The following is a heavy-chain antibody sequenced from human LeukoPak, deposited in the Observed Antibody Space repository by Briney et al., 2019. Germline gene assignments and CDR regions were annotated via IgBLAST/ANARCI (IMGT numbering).Heavy chain of an antibody. D-gene: IGHD2-15*01. Sequence: PGGSLRLSCTASGFTFGDYAMSWVRQAPGKGLEWVGFIRSKAYGGTAEYAASVKGRFTITRDDSKSTAYLQMNSLKTEDTAVYYCTGASRYCSGGNCYRFFDYWGQGTLVTVSS. CDR2: IRSKAYGGTA. CDR1: GFTFGDYA. J-gene: IGHJ4*02. V-gene: IGHV3-49*04. CDR3: TGASRYCSGGNCYRFFDY.